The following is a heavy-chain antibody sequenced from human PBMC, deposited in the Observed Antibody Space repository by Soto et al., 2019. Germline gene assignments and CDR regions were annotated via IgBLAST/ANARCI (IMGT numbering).Heavy chain of an antibody. CDR1: GGTFSSYA. J-gene: IGHJ3*02. Sequence: SVKVSCKASGGTFSSYAISWVRQAPGQGLEWMGGIIPIFGTANYAQKFQGRVTITADESTSTAYKELSSLRSEDTAVYYCARDRGSYDILIGEAFDIWGQGTMVTVSS. CDR2: IIPIFGTA. V-gene: IGHV1-69*13. CDR3: ARDRGSYDILIGEAFDI. D-gene: IGHD3-9*01.